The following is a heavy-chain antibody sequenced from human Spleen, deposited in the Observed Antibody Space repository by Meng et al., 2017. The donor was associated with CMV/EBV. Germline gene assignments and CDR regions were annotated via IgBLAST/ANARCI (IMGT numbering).Heavy chain of an antibody. D-gene: IGHD3-22*01. CDR2: IDHGGST. CDR3: AGERIITNIIGAHGY. J-gene: IGHJ4*02. CDR1: GGSFSDYY. V-gene: IGHV4-34*01. Sequence: YGGSFSDYYWSWIRQSPGRGLEWIGQIDHGGSTKYSTSLKSRVTISVDTSKNQFSLRLNSVTAADTAVYYCAGERIITNIIGAHGYWGQGILVTVSS.